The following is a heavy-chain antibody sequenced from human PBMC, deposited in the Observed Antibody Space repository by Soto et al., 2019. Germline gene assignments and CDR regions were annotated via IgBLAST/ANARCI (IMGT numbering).Heavy chain of an antibody. Sequence: SVKVSCKASGGTFISYAISLLLQAPVQVFEWMGGIIPIFGTANYAQKFQGRISMTRDTSITTAYMELSSLRSEDTAVYYCARGFGSSWNTGGYNWFDFWGQGTLVTVS. V-gene: IGHV1-69*05. J-gene: IGHJ5*01. CDR1: GGTFISYA. D-gene: IGHD6-13*01. CDR3: ARGFGSSWNTGGYNWFDF. CDR2: IIPIFGTA.